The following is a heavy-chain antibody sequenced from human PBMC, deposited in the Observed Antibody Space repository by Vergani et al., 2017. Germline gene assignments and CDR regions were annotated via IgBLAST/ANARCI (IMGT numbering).Heavy chain of an antibody. CDR2: ISGSGGST. J-gene: IGHJ3*02. CDR3: ARANSGYYNAFDI. V-gene: IGHV3-23*01. Sequence: EVQLLESGGGLVQPGGSLRLSCAASGFTFSSYAMSWVRQAPGKGLEWVSAISGSGGSTYYADSVKGRFTISRDNSKNTLYLQMNSLRAEDTAVYYCARANSGYYNAFDIWGQGTMVTVSS. D-gene: IGHD3-3*01. CDR1: GFTFSSYA.